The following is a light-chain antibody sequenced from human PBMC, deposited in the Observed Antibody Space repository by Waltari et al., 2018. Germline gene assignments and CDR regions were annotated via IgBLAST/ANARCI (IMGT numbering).Light chain of an antibody. J-gene: IGKJ1*01. CDR1: QGISSY. CDR2: AAS. V-gene: IGKV1-8*01. Sequence: AIRMTQSPSSFSASIGDRVTITCRASQGISSYLAWYQQKPGKAPKLLIYAASTLQSGVPSRFSGSGSGTDFTLTISCLQSEDFATYYCQQYKSPPWTFGQGTKVEIK. CDR3: QQYKSPPWT.